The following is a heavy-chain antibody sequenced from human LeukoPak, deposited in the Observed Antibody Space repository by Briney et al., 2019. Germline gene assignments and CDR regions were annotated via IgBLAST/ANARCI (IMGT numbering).Heavy chain of an antibody. J-gene: IGHJ6*03. D-gene: IGHD3-3*01. Sequence: ASVKVSCKASGYTFTGYYMHWVRQAPGQGLEWMGWINPNSGGTNYAQKFQGRVTMTRDTSISTAYMELSRLRSDDTAVYYCARDLLPYYYMDVWGKGTTVTVSS. V-gene: IGHV1-2*02. CDR1: GYTFTGYY. CDR2: INPNSGGT. CDR3: ARDLLPYYYMDV.